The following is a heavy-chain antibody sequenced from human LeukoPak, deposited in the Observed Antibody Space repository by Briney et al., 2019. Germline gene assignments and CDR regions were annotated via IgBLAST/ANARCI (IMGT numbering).Heavy chain of an antibody. J-gene: IGHJ3*02. CDR1: GGTFSSYA. D-gene: IGHD6-6*01. CDR3: ASGRGSSSMEAFDI. Sequence: ASVKVSCKASGGTFSSYAIGWVRQAPGQGLEWMGGFIPIFGTANYAQKFQGRVTITADESTSTAYMELSSLRSEDTAVYYCASGRGSSSMEAFDIWGQGTMVTVSS. CDR2: FIPIFGTA. V-gene: IGHV1-69*01.